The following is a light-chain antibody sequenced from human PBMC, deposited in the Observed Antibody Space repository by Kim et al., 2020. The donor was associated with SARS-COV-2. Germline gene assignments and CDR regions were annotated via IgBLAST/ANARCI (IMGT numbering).Light chain of an antibody. Sequence: QSITISCPGTSSDVGSYNLVSWYQQFPGRAPKLMIYEGNKRPSGVSNRFSGSKSGNTASLTISGLQAEDEADYYCCSYAGTTTYWVFGGGTKLTVL. CDR1: SSDVGSYNL. CDR2: EGN. J-gene: IGLJ3*02. V-gene: IGLV2-23*01. CDR3: CSYAGTTTYWV.